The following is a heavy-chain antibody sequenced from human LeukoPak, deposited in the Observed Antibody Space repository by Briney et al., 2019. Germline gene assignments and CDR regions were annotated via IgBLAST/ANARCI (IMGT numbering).Heavy chain of an antibody. CDR3: ARGLGQHYDYDWGSYRTYYMDV. V-gene: IGHV1-8*03. Sequence: GASVKVSCTASGDTFLTANINTGRQATGQGLEWMGWMNPNSGNTGYAQKFQGRVTITRNTSISTAYMELSSLRSEDTAVYYRARGLGQHYDYDWGSYRTYYMDVWGKGTTVTVSS. CDR2: MNPNSGNT. D-gene: IGHD3-16*02. CDR1: GDTFLTAN. J-gene: IGHJ6*03.